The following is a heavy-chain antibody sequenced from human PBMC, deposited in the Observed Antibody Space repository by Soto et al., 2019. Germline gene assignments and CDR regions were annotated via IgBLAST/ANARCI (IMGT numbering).Heavy chain of an antibody. CDR2: IYYSGST. J-gene: IGHJ4*02. D-gene: IGHD1-26*01. Sequence: SETLSLTCTVSGGSISSGGYYWSWIRQHPGKGLEWIGYIYYSGSTYYNPSLKSRVTISVDTSKNQFSLKLSSVTAADTAVYYCARGGSIVGATYFDYWGQGTLVTVS. CDR1: GGSISSGGYY. V-gene: IGHV4-31*03. CDR3: ARGGSIVGATYFDY.